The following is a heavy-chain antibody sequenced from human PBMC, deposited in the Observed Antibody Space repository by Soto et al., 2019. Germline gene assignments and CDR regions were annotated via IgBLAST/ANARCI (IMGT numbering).Heavy chain of an antibody. V-gene: IGHV4-31*03. CDR3: ALGGGGDNDAFDI. CDR2: IYYSGST. J-gene: IGHJ3*02. Sequence: PSETLSLTCTVSCGSISNVGYYRSWIRQHPGKGLEWIGYIYYSGSTYYNPSLKSRVTISVDTSKNQFSLKLSSVTAADTAVYYCALGGGGDNDAFDIWGQGTMVTVSS. D-gene: IGHD3-16*01. CDR1: CGSISNVGYY.